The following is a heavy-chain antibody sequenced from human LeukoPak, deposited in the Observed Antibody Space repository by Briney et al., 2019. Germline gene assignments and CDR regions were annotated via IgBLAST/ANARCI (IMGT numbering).Heavy chain of an antibody. D-gene: IGHD6-19*01. CDR3: ARSVGSGRFDY. CDR1: GFTFSSYS. J-gene: IGHJ4*02. CDR2: ISSSSSYI. Sequence: GGSLRLSCAASGFTFSSYSMNWVRQTPGKGLEWVSSISSSSSYIYYADSVKGRFTISRDNSKNTLYLQMNSLRPEDTAVYYCARSVGSGRFDYWGQGTLVTVSS. V-gene: IGHV3-21*01.